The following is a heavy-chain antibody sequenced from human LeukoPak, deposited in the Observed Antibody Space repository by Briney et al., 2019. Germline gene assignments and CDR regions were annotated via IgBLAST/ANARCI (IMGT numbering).Heavy chain of an antibody. CDR3: ARAPFFGELLYYYYYYYMDV. D-gene: IGHD3-10*01. J-gene: IGHJ6*03. Sequence: SETLSLTCTVSGGSISSSSYYWGWIRQPPGKGLEWIGSIYYSGSTYYNPSLKSRVTISVDTSKNQFSLKLSSVTAADTAVYYCARAPFFGELLYYYYYYYMDVWGKGTTVTVSS. V-gene: IGHV4-39*07. CDR2: IYYSGST. CDR1: GGSISSSSYY.